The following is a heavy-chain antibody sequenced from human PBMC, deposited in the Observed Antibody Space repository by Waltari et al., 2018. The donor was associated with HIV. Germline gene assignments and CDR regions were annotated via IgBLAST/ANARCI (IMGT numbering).Heavy chain of an antibody. V-gene: IGHV4-34*01. D-gene: IGHD1-1*01. J-gene: IGHJ5*02. Sequence: QVQLQQWGAGLLKPSETLSLTCAVYGGSFSGYYWSWIRQPPGKGLEWIGEINHSGSTNYNPSLKRRVTISVDTSKNQFSLKLSSVTAADTAVYYCARVSGLSTTGTIGDWFDPWGQGTLVTVSS. CDR2: INHSGST. CDR3: ARVSGLSTTGTIGDWFDP. CDR1: GGSFSGYY.